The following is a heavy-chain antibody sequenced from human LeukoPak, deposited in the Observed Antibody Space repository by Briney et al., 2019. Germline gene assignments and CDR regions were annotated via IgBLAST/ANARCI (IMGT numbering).Heavy chain of an antibody. V-gene: IGHV3-43*02. D-gene: IGHD3-22*01. CDR3: AKDGWPYYYGSSGTDYYFDY. Sequence: GGSLRLSCAASGFTFDDYAMHWVRQAPGKGLEWVSLISGDGGSTYYADSVKGRFTISRDNSKNSLYLQMNSLRTEDTALYYCAKDGWPYYYGSSGTDYYFDYWGQGTLVTVSS. CDR2: ISGDGGST. J-gene: IGHJ4*02. CDR1: GFTFDDYA.